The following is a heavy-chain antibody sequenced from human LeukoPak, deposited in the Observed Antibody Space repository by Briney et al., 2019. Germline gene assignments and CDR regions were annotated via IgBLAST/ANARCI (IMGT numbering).Heavy chain of an antibody. CDR3: AGGYYYDSSPYYY. J-gene: IGHJ4*02. D-gene: IGHD3-22*01. V-gene: IGHV3-21*01. CDR1: GFTFSSYS. CDR2: ISSSSSYI. Sequence: MSGGSLRLSCAASGFTFSSYSMIWVRQAPGKGLEWVSPISSSSSYIYYADSVKGRFTISRDNAKNSLYLQMNSLRAEDTAVYYCAGGYYYDSSPYYYWGQGTLVTVSS.